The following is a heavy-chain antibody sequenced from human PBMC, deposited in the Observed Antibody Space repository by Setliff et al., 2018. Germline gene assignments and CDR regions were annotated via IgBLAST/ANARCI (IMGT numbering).Heavy chain of an antibody. V-gene: IGHV4-38-2*02. CDR3: ARDPSSVAARPGY. Sequence: SETLSLTCGVSGISISSGHYGGGNRQPPGKGLEWIASIFHKGRTYYNPSPDSRVTISLDTSKNHFSLRLSSVTAADTAVYYCARDPSSVAARPGYWGQGTLVTVSS. J-gene: IGHJ4*02. CDR1: GISISSGHY. CDR2: IFHKGRT. D-gene: IGHD6-6*01.